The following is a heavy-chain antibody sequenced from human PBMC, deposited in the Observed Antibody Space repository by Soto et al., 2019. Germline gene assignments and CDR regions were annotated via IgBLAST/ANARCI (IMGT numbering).Heavy chain of an antibody. CDR1: GVSITSFY. V-gene: IGHV4-59*01. CDR3: ARGCSSMSWFAP. J-gene: IGHJ5*02. Sequence: NPSETLSLTCTVSGVSITSFYWNWIRQPPGKGLEWIGCIYDSGSTNFNPSLKSRVTMSVDTSGTQFSLKLRSVTAADTAVYYCARGCSSMSWFAPWGQGTLVTVSS. D-gene: IGHD2-2*01. CDR2: IYDSGST.